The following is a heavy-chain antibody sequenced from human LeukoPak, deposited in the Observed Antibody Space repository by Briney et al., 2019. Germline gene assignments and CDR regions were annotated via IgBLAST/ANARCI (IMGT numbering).Heavy chain of an antibody. Sequence: GRSLRLSCADSGCTFSSYAMTWVRQAPGRALEWLWTISGSGTTTYYVDSVKGRFTVSRDNSKNTLYLQMSSLRAGDAAVYYCAKAGHYGSGSYYSDYWGRGILVTVSP. CDR2: ISGSGTTT. CDR3: AKAGHYGSGSYYSDY. V-gene: IGHV3-23*01. CDR1: GCTFSSYA. J-gene: IGHJ4*02. D-gene: IGHD3-10*01.